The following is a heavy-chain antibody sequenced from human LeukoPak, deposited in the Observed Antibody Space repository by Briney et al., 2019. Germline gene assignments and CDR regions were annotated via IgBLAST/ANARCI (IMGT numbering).Heavy chain of an antibody. Sequence: GGSLRLSCAASGFTFSSYGMHWVRQAPGKGLEWVAVILYDGSNKYYADSVKGRFTISRDNSKNTLYLQMNSLRAEDTAVYYCAKDAAAGTYYYYYYGMDVWGQGTTVTVSS. CDR2: ILYDGSNK. CDR1: GFTFSSYG. J-gene: IGHJ6*02. CDR3: AKDAAAGTYYYYYYGMDV. D-gene: IGHD6-13*01. V-gene: IGHV3-30*18.